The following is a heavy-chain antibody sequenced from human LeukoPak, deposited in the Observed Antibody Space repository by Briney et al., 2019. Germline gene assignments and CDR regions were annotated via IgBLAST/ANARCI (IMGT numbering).Heavy chain of an antibody. CDR1: GGSISSSSYY. CDR2: IYYSGST. V-gene: IGHV4-39*01. J-gene: IGHJ4*02. CDR3: ARRGPITMIVVVKTGEYYFDY. Sequence: PSETLSLTCTVSGGSISSSSYYWGWIRQPPGKGLEWIGSIYYSGSTYYNPSLKSRVTISVDTSKNQFSLKLSSVTAADTAVYYCARRGPITMIVVVKTGEYYFDYWGQGTLVTVSS. D-gene: IGHD3-22*01.